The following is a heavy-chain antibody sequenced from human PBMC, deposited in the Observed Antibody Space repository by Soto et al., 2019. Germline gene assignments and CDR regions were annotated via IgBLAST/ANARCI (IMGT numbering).Heavy chain of an antibody. D-gene: IGHD3-10*01. J-gene: IGHJ4*02. CDR3: VREEEVLRGVVSLAY. Sequence: QVQMVQSGAEVKKPGASVKVSCKASGYTFTTYGLSWVRQAPGLGLGWMGWISAYYGSTNYAQKFQGRVTMTTDTPTSTAYMELRSLRSDDTAVYYCVREEEVLRGVVSLAYWGQGTLVTVSS. CDR1: GYTFTTYG. V-gene: IGHV1-18*01. CDR2: ISAYYGST.